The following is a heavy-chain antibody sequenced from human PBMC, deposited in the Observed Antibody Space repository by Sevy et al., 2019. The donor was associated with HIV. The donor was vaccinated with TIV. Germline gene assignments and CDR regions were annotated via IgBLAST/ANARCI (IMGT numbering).Heavy chain of an antibody. CDR2: IYHSGRT. D-gene: IGHD3-10*01. J-gene: IGHJ4*02. CDR3: ARVYYYGSGSPNYYFDY. Sequence: SETLSLTCAVSGYSISSGYYWGWIRQPPGKGLEWIGSIYHSGRTYYNQSLKSRVTISVDTSKNQFSLKLSSVTAAATAVYYCARVYYYGSGSPNYYFDYWGQGTLVTVSS. V-gene: IGHV4-38-2*01. CDR1: GYSISSGYY.